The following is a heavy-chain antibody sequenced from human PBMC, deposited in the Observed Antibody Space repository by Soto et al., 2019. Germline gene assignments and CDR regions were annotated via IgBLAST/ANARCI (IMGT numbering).Heavy chain of an antibody. CDR3: ARDTIAVRPGWFDP. J-gene: IGHJ5*02. D-gene: IGHD6-6*01. CDR2: MNPNSGNT. V-gene: IGHV1-8*01. Sequence: GASVKVSCKPSGYTFTSYDINWVRQATGQGLEWVGWMNPNSGNTGYAQKFQGRVTMTRNTPTSTAYMELRSLRSDDTAVYYCARDTIAVRPGWFDPWGQGTLVTVSS. CDR1: GYTFTSYD.